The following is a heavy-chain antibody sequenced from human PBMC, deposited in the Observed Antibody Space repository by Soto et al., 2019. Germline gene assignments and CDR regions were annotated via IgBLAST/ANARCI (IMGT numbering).Heavy chain of an antibody. CDR1: GFTFSSYS. CDR3: ARGGVSGPVFDY. J-gene: IGHJ4*02. Sequence: EVQLVESGGGLVKPGGSLRLSCAASGFTFSSYSMNWVRQAPGKGLEWVSSISSSSSYIYYADSVKGRFTISRDNAKNSLYLQMNCLRAEDTAVYYCARGGVSGPVFDYWGQGTLVTVSS. V-gene: IGHV3-21*01. D-gene: IGHD3-10*01. CDR2: ISSSSSYI.